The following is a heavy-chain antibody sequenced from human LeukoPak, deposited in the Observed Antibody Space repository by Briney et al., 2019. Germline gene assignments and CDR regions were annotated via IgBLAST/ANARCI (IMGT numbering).Heavy chain of an antibody. CDR3: ASRAGTVP. CDR2: ITSISDSI. J-gene: IGHJ5*02. CDR1: GFTFSVYS. Sequence: PGGSLRLSCAASGFTFSVYSMNWVRQAPGMGLEWVSSITSISDSINYADSVKGRFTISRDNAKNSLYLQMNSLRVEDTAVYYCASRAGTVPWGQGTLVTVSS. D-gene: IGHD6-13*01. V-gene: IGHV3-21*01.